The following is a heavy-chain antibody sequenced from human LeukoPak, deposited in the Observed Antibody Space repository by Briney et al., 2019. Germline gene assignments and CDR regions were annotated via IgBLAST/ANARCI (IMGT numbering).Heavy chain of an antibody. D-gene: IGHD3-3*01. CDR2: ISGSGGST. CDR1: EFTFSSYA. CDR3: AKDGPDDFWTGYDY. Sequence: GGSLRLSCAASEFTFSSYAMSWVRQAPGKGLEWVSAISGSGGSTHYADSVKGRFTISRDNSKNTLYLQMNSLRAEDTAVYYCAKDGPDDFWTGYDYWGQGTLVTVSS. J-gene: IGHJ4*02. V-gene: IGHV3-23*01.